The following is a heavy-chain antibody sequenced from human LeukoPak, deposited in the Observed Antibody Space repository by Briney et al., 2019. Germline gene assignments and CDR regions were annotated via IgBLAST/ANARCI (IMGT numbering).Heavy chain of an antibody. CDR1: GYTFTSYG. CDR2: ISAYNGNT. D-gene: IGHD2-2*01. V-gene: IGHV1-18*01. J-gene: IGHJ6*02. Sequence: ASVKVSCEASGYTFTSYGISWVRQAPGQGLEWMGWISAYNGNTNYAQKLQGRVTMTTDTSTSTAYMELRSLRSDDTAVYYCASQTDDIVVVPAAMSRAYYYYGMDVWGQGTTVTVSS. CDR3: ASQTDDIVVVPAAMSRAYYYYGMDV.